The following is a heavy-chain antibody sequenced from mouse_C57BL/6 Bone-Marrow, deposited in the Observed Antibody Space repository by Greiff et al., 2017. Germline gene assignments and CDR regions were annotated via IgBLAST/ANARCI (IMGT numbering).Heavy chain of an antibody. CDR2: IHPNSGST. CDR1: GYTFTSYW. CDR3: AIPYYGSSYQFAY. Sequence: QVQLQQPGAELVKPGASVKLSCKASGYTFTSYWMHWVKQRPGQGLEWIGMIHPNSGSTNYNEKFKIKATLTVDKSSSTAYMQLSSLTSDDSAVYYCAIPYYGSSYQFAYWGQGTLVTVSA. J-gene: IGHJ3*01. V-gene: IGHV1-64*01. D-gene: IGHD1-1*01.